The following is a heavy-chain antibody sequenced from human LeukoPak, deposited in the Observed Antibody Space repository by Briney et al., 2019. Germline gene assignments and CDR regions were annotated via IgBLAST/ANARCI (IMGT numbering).Heavy chain of an antibody. V-gene: IGHV3-21*01. CDR1: GFTFSTYN. CDR2: ITSSSSYT. D-gene: IGHD6-13*01. Sequence: PGGSLRLSCAASGFTFSTYNMNWVRQAPGKGLEWVSSITSSSSYTFYADTVRGRFTISRDNGKNSIYLQMNSLRGEDAAVYYCARTGHESSWYIDENWGQGTLVTVSS. J-gene: IGHJ1*01. CDR3: ARTGHESSWYIDEN.